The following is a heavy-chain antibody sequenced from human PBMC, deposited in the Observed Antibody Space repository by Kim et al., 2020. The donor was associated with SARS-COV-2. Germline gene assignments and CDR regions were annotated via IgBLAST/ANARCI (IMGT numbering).Heavy chain of an antibody. D-gene: IGHD3-10*01. CDR2: ISGSGGST. J-gene: IGHJ5*02. V-gene: IGHV3-23*01. CDR3: ANAGPTGRDDA. Sequence: GGSLRLSCAASGFTFSSSAMNWVRQAPGKGLEWVSAISGSGGSTDYADSVKGRFTITRDKSKNTLDLQMNSLRAEDTAVYYCANAGPTGRDDAWGQGTLVTVSS. CDR1: GFTFSSSA.